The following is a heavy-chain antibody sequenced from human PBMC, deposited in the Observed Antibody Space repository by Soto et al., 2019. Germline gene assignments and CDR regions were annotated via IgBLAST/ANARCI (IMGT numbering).Heavy chain of an antibody. D-gene: IGHD3-9*01. Sequence: QVQLVQSGAEVKKPGSSVKVSCKASGGTFSSYAISWVRQAPGQGLEWMGGIIPIFGTANYAQKFQGRVTLTADESTSTAYMELSSLRSEDTAVYYCARSSPYDILTGYYIDWFDPWGQGTLVTVSS. CDR2: IIPIFGTA. J-gene: IGHJ5*02. CDR3: ARSSPYDILTGYYIDWFDP. CDR1: GGTFSSYA. V-gene: IGHV1-69*01.